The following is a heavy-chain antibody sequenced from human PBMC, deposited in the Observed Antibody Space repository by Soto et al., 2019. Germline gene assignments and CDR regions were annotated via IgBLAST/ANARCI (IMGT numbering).Heavy chain of an antibody. V-gene: IGHV4-31*03. Sequence: SETLSLTCTVSGGSISSGGYYWSWIRQHPGKGLEWIGYIYYSGSTYYNPSLKSRVTISVDTSKNQFSLKLSSVTAADTAVYYCARDAASREHPLFWFDPWGQGTLVTVSS. CDR2: IYYSGST. D-gene: IGHD1-26*01. CDR3: ARDAASREHPLFWFDP. J-gene: IGHJ5*02. CDR1: GGSISSGGYY.